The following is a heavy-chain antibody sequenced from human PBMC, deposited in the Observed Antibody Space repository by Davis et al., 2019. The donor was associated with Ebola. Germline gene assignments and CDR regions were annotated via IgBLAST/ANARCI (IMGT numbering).Heavy chain of an antibody. CDR2: INPNSGGT. D-gene: IGHD3-10*01. V-gene: IGHV1-2*02. Sequence: ASVKVSCKASGYTFTGYYMHWVRQAPGQGLEWMGWINPNSGGTNYAQKFQGRVTMTRDTSISTAYMELSRLRSDDTAVYYCARDPGMVRGVYYYYYYMDVWGKGTTVTVSS. J-gene: IGHJ6*03. CDR1: GYTFTGYY. CDR3: ARDPGMVRGVYYYYYYMDV.